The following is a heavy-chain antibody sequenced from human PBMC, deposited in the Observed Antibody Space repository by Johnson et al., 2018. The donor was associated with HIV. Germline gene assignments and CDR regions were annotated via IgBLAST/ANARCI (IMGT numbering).Heavy chain of an antibody. J-gene: IGHJ3*02. V-gene: IGHV3-53*01. Sequence: VQLVESGGGLIQPGESLRLSCAASGFTVNNNYMNWVRQTPGKGLEWVSVIYTGGSTYYADSVKGRFTISRDNSKNTLVLQMNSLRAEDTAVYYCARGHSPDAFDIWGQGTIVTVSS. CDR3: ARGHSPDAFDI. CDR1: GFTVNNNY. CDR2: IYTGGST. D-gene: IGHD6-13*01.